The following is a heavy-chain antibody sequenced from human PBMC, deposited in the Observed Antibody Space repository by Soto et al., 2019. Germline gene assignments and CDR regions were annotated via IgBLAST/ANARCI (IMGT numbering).Heavy chain of an antibody. CDR2: IYYSGST. Sequence: PSETLSLTCTVSGGSVSSGSYYWSRIRQPPGKGLEWIGYIYYSGSTNYNPSFKSRVTISVDTSKNQFSLKLSSVTAADTAVYYCARERVVLVRAAGLVCYYYGDYGMVVWGQGTSVTVSS. CDR1: GGSVSSGSYY. CDR3: ARERVVLVRAAGLVCYYYGDYGMVV. J-gene: IGHJ6*02. V-gene: IGHV4-61*01. D-gene: IGHD2-2*01.